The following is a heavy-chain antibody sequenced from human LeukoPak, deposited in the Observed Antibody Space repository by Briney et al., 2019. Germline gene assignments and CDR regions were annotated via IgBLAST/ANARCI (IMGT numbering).Heavy chain of an antibody. J-gene: IGHJ5*02. Sequence: ASAKVSCKASGYTFTSYDFNWVRQATGQGLEWMGWMNPNSGNTGYAQKFQGRVTMTWNSSISTAHMELSSLRSEDTAVYYCARAPKRREVVVPTTAYWFDPWGQGTLVTVSS. V-gene: IGHV1-8*01. D-gene: IGHD2-15*01. CDR3: ARAPKRREVVVPTTAYWFDP. CDR1: GYTFTSYD. CDR2: MNPNSGNT.